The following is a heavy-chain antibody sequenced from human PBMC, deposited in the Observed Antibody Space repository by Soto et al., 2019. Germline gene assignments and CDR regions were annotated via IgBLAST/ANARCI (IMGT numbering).Heavy chain of an antibody. V-gene: IGHV3-53*01. CDR3: ASSLSAAGTYHYYYYGMDV. Sequence: GGSLRLSCAASGFTVSSNYMSWVRQAPGKGLEWVSVIYSGGSTYYADSVKGRFTISRDNSKNTLYLQMNSLRAEDTAVYYCASSLSAAGTYHYYYYGMDVWGQGTPVTVSS. CDR1: GFTVSSNY. D-gene: IGHD6-13*01. CDR2: IYSGGST. J-gene: IGHJ6*02.